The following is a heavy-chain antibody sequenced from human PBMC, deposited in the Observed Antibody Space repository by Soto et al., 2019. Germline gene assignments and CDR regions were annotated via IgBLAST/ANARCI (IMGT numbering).Heavy chain of an antibody. J-gene: IGHJ6*02. D-gene: IGHD5-18*01. CDR3: ARDLGGPTAPGWDYYYYGMDV. CDR2: IIPIFGTA. V-gene: IGHV1-69*13. CDR1: GGTFSSYA. Sequence: GASVKVSCKASGGTFSSYAISWVRQAPGQGLEWMGGIIPIFGTANYAQKFQGRVTITADESTSTAYMELSSLRSEDTAVYYCARDLGGPTAPGWDYYYYGMDVWGQGTTVTVSS.